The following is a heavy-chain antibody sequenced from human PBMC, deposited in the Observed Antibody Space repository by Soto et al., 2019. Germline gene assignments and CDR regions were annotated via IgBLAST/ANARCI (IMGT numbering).Heavy chain of an antibody. J-gene: IGHJ4*02. D-gene: IGHD3-22*01. Sequence: PSETLSLTCAVSGGSISSSWWTWVRQPPGQGLEWVGEISHSGRTNYNPSLQSRVTVSIDKSNNQFSLKLSSVTAADTAVYYCATRDVAAYDTSGYSWGQGTLVTV. V-gene: IGHV4-4*02. CDR2: ISHSGRT. CDR1: GGSISSSW. CDR3: ATRDVAAYDTSGYS.